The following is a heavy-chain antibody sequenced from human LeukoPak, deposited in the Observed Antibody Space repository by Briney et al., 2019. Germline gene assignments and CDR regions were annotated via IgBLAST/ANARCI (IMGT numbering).Heavy chain of an antibody. CDR3: ARRGCIGGYCSSGWFDP. CDR2: IYYGGST. V-gene: IGHV4-59*08. J-gene: IGHJ5*02. Sequence: SETLSLTCTVSGGSISSYYWSWIRQPPGKGLEWIGYIYYGGSTNYNPSLKSRVTISVDTSKNQFSLKLSSVTAADTAVYYCARRGCIGGYCSSGWFDPWGQGTLVTVSS. D-gene: IGHD2-2*01. CDR1: GGSISSYY.